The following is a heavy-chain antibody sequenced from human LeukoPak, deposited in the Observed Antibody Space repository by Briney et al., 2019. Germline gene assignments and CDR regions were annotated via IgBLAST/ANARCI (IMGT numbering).Heavy chain of an antibody. Sequence: GASVKVSCKASGYTFTSYGISWVRQAPGQGLEWMGWISAYNGNTNYAQKLQGRVTMTTDTSTSTAYMELRSPRSDDTAVYYCARYLQSRVDSNWFDPWGQGTLVTVSS. J-gene: IGHJ5*02. V-gene: IGHV1-18*01. CDR2: ISAYNGNT. CDR3: ARYLQSRVDSNWFDP. CDR1: GYTFTSYG. D-gene: IGHD5-12*01.